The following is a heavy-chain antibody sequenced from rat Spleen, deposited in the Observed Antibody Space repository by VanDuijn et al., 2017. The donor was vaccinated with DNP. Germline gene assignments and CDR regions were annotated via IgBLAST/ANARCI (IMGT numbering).Heavy chain of an antibody. CDR3: ARRRYGYGLFDY. D-gene: IGHD1-7*01. Sequence: EVQLVESGGDLVHPGRSLKLSCAASGFTFSDYYMAWVRQAPKKGLEWVASISYEGSSIHYGNSVKGRFTISRDTAKSTLYLQMNSLRSEDTATYYCARRRYGYGLFDYWGQGVMVTVSS. J-gene: IGHJ2*01. V-gene: IGHV5-22*01. CDR1: GFTFSDYY. CDR2: ISYEGSSI.